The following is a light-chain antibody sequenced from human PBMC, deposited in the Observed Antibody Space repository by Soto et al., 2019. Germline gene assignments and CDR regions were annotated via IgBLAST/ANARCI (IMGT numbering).Light chain of an antibody. V-gene: IGKV1-39*01. J-gene: IGKJ1*01. CDR2: AAS. Sequence: DIQMTQSPSSLSASVGDRVTITCRASQSISSYLNWYQQKPGKAPKLLIYAASSLEGGVPSRFSGSGSGTEFTLTISSLQPDDFATYYCQQYYSYPWTFGQGTKVDIK. CDR3: QQYYSYPWT. CDR1: QSISSY.